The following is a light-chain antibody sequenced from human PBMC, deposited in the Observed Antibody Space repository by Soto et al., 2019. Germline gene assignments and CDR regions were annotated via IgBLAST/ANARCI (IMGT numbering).Light chain of an antibody. V-gene: IGKV1-39*01. CDR3: QQYGSSPPWT. Sequence: DIQMTQSPSSLAASVGDRVTITCRASQSVSNYLNWYQQKPGKAPKLLIYAASSLQSGVPSRFSGSGSGTDFTLTISSLQPEDFAVYYCQQYGSSPPWTFGQGNKVDI. J-gene: IGKJ1*01. CDR1: QSVSNY. CDR2: AAS.